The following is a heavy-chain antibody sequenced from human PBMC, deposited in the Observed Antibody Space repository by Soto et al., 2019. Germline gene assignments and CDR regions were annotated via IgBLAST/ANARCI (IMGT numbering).Heavy chain of an antibody. D-gene: IGHD5-12*01. CDR1: GFTFSSYA. CDR2: ISGSGGST. CDR3: AKDFYSGYDSATADFYI. Sequence: PGGSLRLSCAASGFTFSSYAMSWVRQAPGKGLEWVSAISGSGGSTYYADSVKGRFTISRDNSKNTLYLQMNSLRAEDTAVYYCAKDFYSGYDSATADFYIRAQGTTLPVSS. J-gene: IGHJ6*02. V-gene: IGHV3-23*01.